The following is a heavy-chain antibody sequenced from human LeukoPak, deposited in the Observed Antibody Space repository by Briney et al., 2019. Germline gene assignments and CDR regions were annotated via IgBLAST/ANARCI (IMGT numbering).Heavy chain of an antibody. CDR1: GGSISSYY. Sequence: SETLSLTCTVSGGSISSYYWSWIRQPPGKGLEWIGYIYYSGSTNYNPSLKSRVTISVDTSKNQFSLKLSSVTAADTAVYYCARTVRGGAAAGTLDYWGQGTLVTVSS. D-gene: IGHD6-13*01. CDR3: ARTVRGGAAAGTLDY. V-gene: IGHV4-59*08. J-gene: IGHJ4*02. CDR2: IYYSGST.